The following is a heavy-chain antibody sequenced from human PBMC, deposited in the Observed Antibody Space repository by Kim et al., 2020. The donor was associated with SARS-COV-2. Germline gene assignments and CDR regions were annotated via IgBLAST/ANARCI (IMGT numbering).Heavy chain of an antibody. V-gene: IGHV3-33*06. CDR1: GFTFSSYG. D-gene: IGHD3-22*01. J-gene: IGHJ4*02. CDR3: AKDLYYYDSSVYSRAVDY. CDR2: IWYDGSNK. Sequence: GGSLRLSCAASGFTFSSYGMHWVRQAPGKGLEWVAVIWYDGSNKYYADSVKGRFTISRDNSKNTLYLQMNSLRAEDTAVYYCAKDLYYYDSSVYSRAVDYWGQGTLVTVSS.